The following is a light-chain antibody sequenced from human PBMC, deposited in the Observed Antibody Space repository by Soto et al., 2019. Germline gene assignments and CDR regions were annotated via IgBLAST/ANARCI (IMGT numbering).Light chain of an antibody. CDR1: QSVSSK. CDR2: GAS. V-gene: IGKV3D-15*01. Sequence: EILMTQSPATLSVSPGERDTLSCRASQSVSSKLAWYQQKPGQAPRLLIYGASSRANGIPDRFSGSGSGTDFTLTISSLQSEDFAVYYCQHYNNWPPWTFGQGTKV. CDR3: QHYNNWPPWT. J-gene: IGKJ1*01.